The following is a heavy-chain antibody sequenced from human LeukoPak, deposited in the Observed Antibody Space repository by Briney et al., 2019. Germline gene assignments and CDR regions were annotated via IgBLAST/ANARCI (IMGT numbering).Heavy chain of an antibody. Sequence: GESLKISCKGSGYTFTRWWIGWVRQMPGKGLEWMATINPADSDTRYSPSFRGLVTISVDKSISTAYLLWDSLKASDTAVYYCAGQGGSAVSLDVWGLGTTVTVSS. CDR2: INPADSDT. CDR3: AGQGGSAVSLDV. D-gene: IGHD6-19*01. V-gene: IGHV5-51*01. CDR1: GYTFTRWW. J-gene: IGHJ6*02.